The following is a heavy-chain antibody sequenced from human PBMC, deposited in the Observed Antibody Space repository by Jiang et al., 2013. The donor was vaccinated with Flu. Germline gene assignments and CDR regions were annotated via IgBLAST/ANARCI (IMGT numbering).Heavy chain of an antibody. CDR2: IWRDGRT. Sequence: GPGLVKPSETLSLTCGVSGDSISDVYYCDWIRQPPGKGLEWIGSIWRDGRTFYSPSLESRVTISVDTSKNQFSLKVTSLTAADTAVYFCATGVPAAPYYMDVWGKGTTVTVSS. CDR1: GDSISDVYY. CDR3: ATGVPAAPYYMDV. D-gene: IGHD2-2*01. J-gene: IGHJ6*03. V-gene: IGHV4-38-2*01.